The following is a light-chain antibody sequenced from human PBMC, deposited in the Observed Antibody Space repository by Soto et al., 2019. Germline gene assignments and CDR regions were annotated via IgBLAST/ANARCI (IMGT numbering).Light chain of an antibody. CDR2: GTS. CDR3: KHYGDSSWT. J-gene: IGKJ1*01. Sequence: EIVLTQSPGTLSLSPGERATLSCRADRSVSDTLLTWFQQKPGQAPRLLIFGTSNRAPGIPDRFSGSGSGTDFTLTIRRLEPDDFAVYYCKHYGDSSWTFGQGTKVDIK. CDR1: RSVSDTL. V-gene: IGKV3-20*01.